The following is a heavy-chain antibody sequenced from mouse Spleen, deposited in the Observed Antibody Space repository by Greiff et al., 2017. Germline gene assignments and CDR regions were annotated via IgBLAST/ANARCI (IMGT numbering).Heavy chain of an antibody. CDR2: ICSGGST. V-gene: IGHV2-2*02. D-gene: IGHD1-1*01. J-gene: IGHJ4*01. Sequence: VQLVESGPGLVQPSQSLSITCTVSGFSLTSYGVHWVRQSPGKGLEWLGVICSGGSTDYNAAFISRLSISKDNSKSQVFFKMNSLQANDTAIYYCARNPHYGSSPYYAMDYWGQGTSVTVSS. CDR3: ARNPHYGSSPYYAMDY. CDR1: GFSLTSYG.